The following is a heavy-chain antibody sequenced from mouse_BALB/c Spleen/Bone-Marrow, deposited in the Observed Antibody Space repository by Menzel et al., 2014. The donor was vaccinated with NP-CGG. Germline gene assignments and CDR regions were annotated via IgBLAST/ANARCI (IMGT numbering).Heavy chain of an antibody. V-gene: IGHV8-12*01. D-gene: IGHD1-1*01. CDR3: ARRGDGSSYFDY. CDR2: IYWDDDK. J-gene: IGHJ2*01. CDR1: GFSLSTSGMG. Sequence: QVTLKESGPGILQPSQTLSLTCSLSGFSLSTSGMGVSWIRQPSGKGLEWLTHIYWDDDKRYNPTLKSRLTISKDTSRNQVFLKINSVDTADTATYYCARRGDGSSYFDYWGQGTTLTVSS.